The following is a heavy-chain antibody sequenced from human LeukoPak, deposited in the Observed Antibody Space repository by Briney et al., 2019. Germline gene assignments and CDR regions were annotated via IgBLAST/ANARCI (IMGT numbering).Heavy chain of an antibody. D-gene: IGHD3-22*01. Sequence: PSETLSLTCAVSGYSISSGYYWGWIRQPPGKGLEWIGSIYHSGSTYYNPSLKSRVTISVDTSKNQFSLKLSSVTAADTAVYYCAREVGYYDSSGTEVDAFDIWGQGTMVTVSS. CDR1: GYSISSGYY. CDR3: AREVGYYDSSGTEVDAFDI. V-gene: IGHV4-38-2*02. CDR2: IYHSGST. J-gene: IGHJ3*02.